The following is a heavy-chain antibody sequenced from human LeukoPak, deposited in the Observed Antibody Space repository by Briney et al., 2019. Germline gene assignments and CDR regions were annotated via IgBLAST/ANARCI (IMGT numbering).Heavy chain of an antibody. CDR2: ISGRRGNT. V-gene: IGHV3-23*01. CDR1: VHTHNIYA. D-gene: IGHD5-18*01. J-gene: IGHJ4*02. Sequence: GGSLRLSCAASVHTHNIYAMRCVRDARRKGLEGVSGISGRRGNTYYADSVQGRFTISRDNSKNTLYLQMNSLRAEDTAVYYCASDTAMVPLFDYWGQGTLVTVSS. CDR3: ASDTAMVPLFDY.